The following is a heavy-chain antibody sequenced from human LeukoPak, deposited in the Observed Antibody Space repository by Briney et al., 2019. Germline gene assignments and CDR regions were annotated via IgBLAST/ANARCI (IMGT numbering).Heavy chain of an antibody. CDR1: GFTFSSYG. CDR3: GGGSHWSDY. J-gene: IGHJ4*02. Sequence: GGSLRLSCTASGFTFSSYGMHWVRQAPGKGPEWVAVVSYDGKNKYYADSVKGRFTISRDSSKNTLYLQMNSLRLEDTAVYYCGGGSHWSDYWGQGTLVTVSS. V-gene: IGHV3-30*03. CDR2: VSYDGKNK. D-gene: IGHD3-3*01.